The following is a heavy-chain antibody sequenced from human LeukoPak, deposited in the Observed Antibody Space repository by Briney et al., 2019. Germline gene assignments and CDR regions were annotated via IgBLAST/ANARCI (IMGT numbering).Heavy chain of an antibody. CDR3: ARDHGGTIFGVVIHTNAFDI. CDR1: GGSISSYY. CDR2: IYYSGST. D-gene: IGHD3-3*01. V-gene: IGHV4-59*01. Sequence: SETLSLTCTVSGGSISSYYWSWIRQPPGKGLEWIGYIYYSGSTNYNPSLKSRVTISVDTSKNQFSLKLSSVTAADTAVYYCARDHGGTIFGVVIHTNAFDIWGQGTMVTVSS. J-gene: IGHJ3*02.